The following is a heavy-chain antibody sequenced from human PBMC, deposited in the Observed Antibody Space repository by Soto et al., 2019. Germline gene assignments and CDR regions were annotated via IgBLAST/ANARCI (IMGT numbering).Heavy chain of an antibody. J-gene: IGHJ4*02. CDR3: ARGRSFNTTIDC. CDR1: GFTFSTYS. D-gene: IGHD1-1*01. V-gene: IGHV3-21*01. CDR2: ISSSGASR. Sequence: EVQLVESGGGLVKPGGSLRLSCAASGFTFSTYSMNWVRQAPGKGLEWVSSISSSGASRGYADSVKGRFTISRDNAKNSLYLQLDSLRADDPAVYYCARGRSFNTTIDCWGQGKLVTVSS.